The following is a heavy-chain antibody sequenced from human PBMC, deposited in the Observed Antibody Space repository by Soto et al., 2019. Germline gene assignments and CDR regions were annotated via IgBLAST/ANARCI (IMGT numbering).Heavy chain of an antibody. V-gene: IGHV1-46*01. CDR1: RYTFTNYY. J-gene: IGHJ5*02. CDR2: MSPSDGST. D-gene: IGHD4-17*01. Sequence: ASVKVSCKASRYTFTNYYFHWVRQAPGQGLEWMGRMSPSDGSTNYAQKFQGRVTMTTDTSTSTAYMELRSLRSDDTAVYYCARAYGDYERFDPWGQG. CDR3: ARAYGDYERFDP.